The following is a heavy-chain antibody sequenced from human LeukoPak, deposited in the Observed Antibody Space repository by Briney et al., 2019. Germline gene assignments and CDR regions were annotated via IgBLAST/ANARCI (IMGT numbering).Heavy chain of an antibody. CDR2: ISGSGGNT. CDR1: GFAFSSYA. V-gene: IGHV3-23*01. Sequence: GGSLRLSCAASGFAFSSYAMSWVRQAPGKGLEWVSVISGSGGNTYYADSVKGRFTISRDNSKNTLYLQMNSLRAEDTAVYYCAKGYSFYAYYGLDVWGQGTTVTGSS. D-gene: IGHD5/OR15-5a*01. CDR3: AKGYSFYAYYGLDV. J-gene: IGHJ6*02.